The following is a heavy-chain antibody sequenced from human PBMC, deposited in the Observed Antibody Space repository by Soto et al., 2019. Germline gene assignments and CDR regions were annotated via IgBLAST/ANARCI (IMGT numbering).Heavy chain of an antibody. Sequence: EVHLVESGEGLIEPGGSLRLSCEDSGFTFSSYTMNWVRRAPGKGLEWVSSISSRSTTTHYADSVRGRFTISRDNAKRSLYMQMNSLRAEDTAVYYCARGPLYYFDYWGQGTLVTVSS. CDR2: ISSRSTTT. CDR1: GFTFSSYT. CDR3: ARGPLYYFDY. V-gene: IGHV3-21*01. J-gene: IGHJ4*02.